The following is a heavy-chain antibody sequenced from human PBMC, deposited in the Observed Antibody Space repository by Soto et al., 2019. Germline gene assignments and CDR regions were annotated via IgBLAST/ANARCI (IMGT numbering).Heavy chain of an antibody. D-gene: IGHD2-15*01. V-gene: IGHV1-2*04. J-gene: IGHJ6*02. Sequence: QVQLVQSGAEVKKPGASVKVSCKASGYTFTGYYMHWVRQAPGQGLEWMGWINPNSGGTNYAQKSQGWVNMTRDTSISTAYMELSRLRSDDTAVYYCARGGVVVVAGYYGMDVWGQGTTVTVSS. CDR3: ARGGVVVVAGYYGMDV. CDR2: INPNSGGT. CDR1: GYTFTGYY.